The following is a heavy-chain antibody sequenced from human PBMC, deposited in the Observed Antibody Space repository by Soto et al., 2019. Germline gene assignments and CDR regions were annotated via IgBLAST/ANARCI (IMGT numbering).Heavy chain of an antibody. Sequence: GSSLRLSCVVLGVAFTDYVFGWVGQAPGRGRAGVAGMSWQGKNPCWADSGKGRFNMSRDNSKNAMYMRMSGLRSEDTALYYCVKDKSLSSIRVSDTVGCDYWGQGTLVTVSS. CDR1: GVAFTDYV. CDR3: VKDKSLSSIRVSDTVGCDY. V-gene: IGHV3-33*06. J-gene: IGHJ4*02. D-gene: IGHD4-17*01. CDR2: MSWQGKNP.